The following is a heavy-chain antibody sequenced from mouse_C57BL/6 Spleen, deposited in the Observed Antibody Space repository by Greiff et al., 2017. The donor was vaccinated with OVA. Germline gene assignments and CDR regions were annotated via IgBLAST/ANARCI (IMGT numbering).Heavy chain of an antibody. J-gene: IGHJ2*01. CDR3: ARAVVATVYFDY. Sequence: EVHLVESGAELVKPGASVKLSCTASGFNIKDYYMHWVKQRTEQGLEWIGRIDPEDGETKYAPKFQGKATITADTSSNTAYLQLSSLTSEDTAVYYCARAVVATVYFDYWGQGTTLTVSS. V-gene: IGHV14-2*01. CDR2: IDPEDGET. CDR1: GFNIKDYY. D-gene: IGHD1-1*01.